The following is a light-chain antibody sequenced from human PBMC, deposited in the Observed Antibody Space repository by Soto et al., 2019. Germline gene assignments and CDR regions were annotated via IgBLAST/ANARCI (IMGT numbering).Light chain of an antibody. J-gene: IGKJ2*01. CDR1: HNISTY. CDR3: QQSDSTTYT. Sequence: DIHMTQSPSSLSSSVGDRFTITGRAIHNISTYLNWYQQKPGEAPRLLIYDASSLLSVVPSRFSGSGSGTDVTLTIDSLQPEDFSTYVGQQSDSTTYTLGKGTKGEI. V-gene: IGKV1-39*01. CDR2: DAS.